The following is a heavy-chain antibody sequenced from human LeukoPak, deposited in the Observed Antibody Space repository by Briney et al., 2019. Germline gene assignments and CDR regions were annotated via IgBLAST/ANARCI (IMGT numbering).Heavy chain of an antibody. D-gene: IGHD3-9*01. J-gene: IGHJ6*02. CDR2: FDPEDGET. CDR3: ATSILTGYTYGMDV. Sequence: ASLKVSCKVSGYTLTELSMHWVRQAPGKGVEWMGGFDPEDGETIYAQKFQGRVTMTEDTSTDTAYMELSSLRSEDTAVYYCATSILTGYTYGMDVWGQGTTVTVSS. CDR1: GYTLTELS. V-gene: IGHV1-24*01.